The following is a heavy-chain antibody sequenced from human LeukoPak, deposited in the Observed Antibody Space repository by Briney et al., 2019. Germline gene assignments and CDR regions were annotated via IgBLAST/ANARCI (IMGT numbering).Heavy chain of an antibody. D-gene: IGHD3-10*01. V-gene: IGHV3-9*01. CDR2: ISWNSGRI. Sequence: GGSLRLSCAASGFTFDDYAMHWVRQAPGKGLEWGSGISWNSGRIGHAASVKGRFTISRDNAKNSLYLQMNSQRAEDTALYYCAKDIGMGYGELVFDYWGQGTLVTVSS. CDR3: AKDIGMGYGELVFDY. J-gene: IGHJ4*02. CDR1: GFTFDDYA.